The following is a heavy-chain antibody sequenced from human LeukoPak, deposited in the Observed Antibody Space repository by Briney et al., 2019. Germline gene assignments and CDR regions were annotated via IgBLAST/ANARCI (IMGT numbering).Heavy chain of an antibody. D-gene: IGHD6-13*01. V-gene: IGHV4-30-4*08. CDR3: ARGKWVAAAGMLDY. J-gene: IGHJ4*02. Sequence: PSQTLSLTCTVSGGSISSGDYYWSWIRQPPGKGLEWIGYIYYSGSTYYNPSLKSRVTISVDTSKNQFSLELSSVTAADTAVYYCARGKWVAAAGMLDYWGQGTLVTVS. CDR1: GGSISSGDYY. CDR2: IYYSGST.